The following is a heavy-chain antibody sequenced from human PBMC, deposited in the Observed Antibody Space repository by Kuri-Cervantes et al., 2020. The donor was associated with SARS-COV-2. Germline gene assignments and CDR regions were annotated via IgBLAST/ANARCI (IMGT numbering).Heavy chain of an antibody. J-gene: IGHJ4*02. CDR3: ARREVSRGYSYHLDY. V-gene: IGHV4-34*01. CDR2: INHSGST. D-gene: IGHD5-18*01. Sequence: GSLRLSCAVYGGSFSGYYWSWIRQPPGKGLEWIGEINHSGSTNYNPSLKSRVTISVDTSKNQFSLKLSSVTAADTAVYYCARREVSRGYSYHLDYWGQGTLVTVSS. CDR1: GGSFSGYY.